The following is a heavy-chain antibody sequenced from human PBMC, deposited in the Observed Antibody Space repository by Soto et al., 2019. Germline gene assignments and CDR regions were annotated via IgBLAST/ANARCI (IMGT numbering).Heavy chain of an antibody. J-gene: IGHJ6*02. Sequence: SGPTLVNPTQTLTLTCTFSGFSLSTSGVGVAWIRQPPGKALEWLALIYWDNDKRYRPSLMSRLTITKDTSKNQVVLSMTNMDPVDAATYYCVHTRCGGDCLQSYSSHYYYGMDVWGQGTTVTVSS. CDR1: GFSLSTSGVG. CDR2: IYWDNDK. V-gene: IGHV2-5*02. CDR3: VHTRCGGDCLQSYSSHYYYGMDV. D-gene: IGHD2-21*02.